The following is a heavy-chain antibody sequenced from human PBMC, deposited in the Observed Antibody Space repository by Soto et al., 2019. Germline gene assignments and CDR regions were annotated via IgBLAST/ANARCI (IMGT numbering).Heavy chain of an antibody. D-gene: IGHD3-3*01. Sequence: TLSLTCTVSGGSIGNYYCNWIRQPAGKGLEWIGRIDTSGSTNYNPSLKSRVTMSVDTSKQEFSLKLSSVTAADTALYYCARGGQDFWSGPFDYWGRGALVTVSS. CDR3: ARGGQDFWSGPFDY. CDR1: GGSIGNYY. J-gene: IGHJ4*02. V-gene: IGHV4-4*07. CDR2: IDTSGST.